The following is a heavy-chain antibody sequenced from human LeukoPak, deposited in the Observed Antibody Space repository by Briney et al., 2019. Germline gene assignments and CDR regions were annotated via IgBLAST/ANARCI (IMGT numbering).Heavy chain of an antibody. CDR2: IKQDGSEK. V-gene: IGHV3-7*01. Sequence: GVSLRLSCAASGFTFSTNWMSWVRQAPGKGLEWVANIKQDGSEKNYVDSVKGRFTVSRDNAKSSLYLQMNSLRVEDTAVYYCAKAGNGFGYWGQGALVTVSS. CDR1: GFTFSTNW. CDR3: AKAGNGFGY. J-gene: IGHJ4*02. D-gene: IGHD2-8*01.